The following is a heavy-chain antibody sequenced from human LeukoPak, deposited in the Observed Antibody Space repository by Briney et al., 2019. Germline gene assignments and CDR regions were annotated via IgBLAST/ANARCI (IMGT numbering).Heavy chain of an antibody. CDR2: IRYDGSNK. CDR1: GFTFSSYG. V-gene: IGHV3-30*02. J-gene: IGHJ3*02. D-gene: IGHD3-22*01. CDR3: ARDVDSSFPRGDAFDI. Sequence: SGGSLRLSCAASGFTFSSYGMHWVRQAPGKGLEWVAFIRYDGSNKYYADSVKGRFTISRDNSKNTLYLQMNSLRAEDTAVYYCARDVDSSFPRGDAFDIWGQGTMVTVSS.